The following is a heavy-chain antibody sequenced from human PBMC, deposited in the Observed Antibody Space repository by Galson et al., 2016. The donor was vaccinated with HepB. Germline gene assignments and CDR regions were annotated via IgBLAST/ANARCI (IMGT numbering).Heavy chain of an antibody. V-gene: IGHV3-48*02. D-gene: IGHD3-9*01. CDR1: GFTFSSYS. CDR2: ISSSSSTI. CDR3: ARDKKGITIYYYGMDV. Sequence: SLRLSCAASGFTFSSYSMNWVRQAPGKGLEWVSYISSSSSTIYYAESVKGRFTISRDNAKNSLYLQMNSLRDEDTAVYYCARDKKGITIYYYGMDVWGQGTTVTVSS. J-gene: IGHJ6*02.